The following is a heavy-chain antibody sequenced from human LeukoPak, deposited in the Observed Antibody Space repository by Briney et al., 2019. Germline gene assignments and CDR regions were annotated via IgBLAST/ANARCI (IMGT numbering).Heavy chain of an antibody. Sequence: PGGSLRLSCAASGFTFNSYAMSWVRQAPGKGLEWVSAISGSAGSTYYADSVKGRFTISRDNSKNTLYLQMNSLRAEDTAVYYCAKEELLWFGEFTSFDYWGQGTLVTVSS. CDR1: GFTFNSYA. V-gene: IGHV3-23*01. CDR3: AKEELLWFGEFTSFDY. J-gene: IGHJ4*02. CDR2: ISGSAGST. D-gene: IGHD3-10*01.